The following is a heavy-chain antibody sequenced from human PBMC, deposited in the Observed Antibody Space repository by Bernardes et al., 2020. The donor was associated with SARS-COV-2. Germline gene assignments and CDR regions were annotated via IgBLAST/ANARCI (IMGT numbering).Heavy chain of an antibody. Sequence: GGSLRLSCAASGFTFSGSAIHWVRQASGKGLEWVGRIRSKANSYATAYAASVKGRFTISRDDSKNTAYLQMNSLKTEDTAVYYCFEGDFGLGYWGQGTLVTVSS. J-gene: IGHJ4*02. V-gene: IGHV3-73*01. CDR2: IRSKANSYAT. CDR3: FEGDFGLGY. D-gene: IGHD4-17*01. CDR1: GFTFSGSA.